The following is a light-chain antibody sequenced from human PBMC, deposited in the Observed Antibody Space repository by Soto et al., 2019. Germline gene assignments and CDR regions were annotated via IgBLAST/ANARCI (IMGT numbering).Light chain of an antibody. CDR2: GAS. CDR3: QNYHSDPWP. Sequence: DIQMTQSRSTLSASVGDRVSITCRASQAISNFLAWYQQKPGKVPKLLMYGASTLPSGVPSRFSGSGSRTDFTLTISSLQPEDVATYYCQNYHSDPWPFGQGIKVDI. V-gene: IGKV1-27*01. CDR1: QAISNF. J-gene: IGKJ1*01.